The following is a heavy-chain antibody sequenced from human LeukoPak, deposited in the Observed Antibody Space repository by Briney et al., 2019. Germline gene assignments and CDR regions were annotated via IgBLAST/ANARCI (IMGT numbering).Heavy chain of an antibody. D-gene: IGHD1-26*01. CDR1: GGSFSGYY. CDR2: INHSGST. J-gene: IGHJ4*02. CDR3: GATEWELSTRHRVN. V-gene: IGHV4-34*01. Sequence: KPSGTLSLTCAVYGGSFSGYYWSWIRQPPGKGLEWIGEINHSGSTNYNPSLKSRVTISVDTSKNQFSLKPSSVTAADTAVYYCGATEWELSTRHRVNWGQGTLVTVSS.